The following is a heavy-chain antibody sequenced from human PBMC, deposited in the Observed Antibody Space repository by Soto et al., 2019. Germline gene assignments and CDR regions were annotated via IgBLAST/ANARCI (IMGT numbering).Heavy chain of an antibody. CDR2: ISYDGSNK. CDR1: GFTFSSYA. J-gene: IGHJ6*02. V-gene: IGHV3-30-3*01. Sequence: QVQLVESGGGVVQPGRSLRLSCAASGFTFSSYAMHWVRQAPGKGLEWVAVISYDGSNKYYADSVKGRFTISRDNSKNTLYLQMSSLRAEDTAVYYCARASVYYYGMDVWGQGTTVTVSS. CDR3: ARASVYYYGMDV.